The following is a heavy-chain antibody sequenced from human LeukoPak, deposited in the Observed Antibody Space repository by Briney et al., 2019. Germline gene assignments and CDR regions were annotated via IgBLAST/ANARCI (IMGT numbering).Heavy chain of an antibody. CDR2: IYSSGAT. CDR1: GGSISNSY. J-gene: IGHJ5*02. Sequence: SETLSLTCTVSGGSISNSYWSWIRQPPGKGLEWIGYIYSSGATEYNPSLESRVTISVDTSKNQFSLKLSPVTAADTAVYYCVKHVQGGFHPWGQGTLVTVSS. V-gene: IGHV4-59*08. D-gene: IGHD1-1*01. CDR3: VKHVQGGFHP.